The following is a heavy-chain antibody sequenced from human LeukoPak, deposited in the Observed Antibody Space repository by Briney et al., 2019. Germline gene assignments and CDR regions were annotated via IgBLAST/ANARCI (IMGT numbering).Heavy chain of an antibody. V-gene: IGHV3-7*05. CDR3: ATLGGDY. CDR1: GFIFSSYW. Sequence: PGGSLRLSCASSGFIFSSYWMTWVRQAPGKGLEWVANIKADGSEKYYVDSVKGRFTISRDNAKNSLYLQMNSLRAEDMAVYYCATLGGDYWGQGTLVTVSS. D-gene: IGHD7-27*01. CDR2: IKADGSEK. J-gene: IGHJ4*02.